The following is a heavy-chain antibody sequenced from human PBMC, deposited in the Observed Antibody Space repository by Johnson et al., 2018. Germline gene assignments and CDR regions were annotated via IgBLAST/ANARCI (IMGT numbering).Heavy chain of an antibody. J-gene: IGHJ3*02. CDR2: IYPGDSDT. Sequence: EVQLVESGAEVKKPGESLKISCKGSGYSFTSYWIGWVRQMPGKGLEWMGIIYPGDSDTRYSPSFQGQVTISADKSISTAYLQWSSLKASDTAMYYCASSVGYCSSTSCLDAFDIWGQGTMVTVSS. CDR1: GYSFTSYW. D-gene: IGHD2-2*01. V-gene: IGHV5-51*01. CDR3: ASSVGYCSSTSCLDAFDI.